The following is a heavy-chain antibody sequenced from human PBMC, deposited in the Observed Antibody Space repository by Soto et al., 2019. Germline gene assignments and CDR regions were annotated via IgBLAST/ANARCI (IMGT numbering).Heavy chain of an antibody. CDR3: AREELGVVPPATGTDNGFDP. CDR2: IYYSGST. D-gene: IGHD2-2*01. V-gene: IGHV4-30-4*08. Sequence: SAALSPTCTLSDCSITTGAYYWGWFSQHPGKGLEWIGYIYYSGSTYNNPSLKSRVTITVDTSKNQFSLKLSSVTAAVTAVYFCAREELGVVPPATGTDNGFDPWGQGTLVTVSS. CDR1: DCSITTGAYY. J-gene: IGHJ5*02.